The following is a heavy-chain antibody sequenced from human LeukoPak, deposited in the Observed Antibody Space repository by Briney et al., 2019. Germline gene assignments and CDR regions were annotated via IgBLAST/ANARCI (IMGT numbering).Heavy chain of an antibody. V-gene: IGHV3-66*02. D-gene: IGHD2-21*01. CDR3: ARGAGVSHYYYYAMDI. CDR2: IYPGGST. J-gene: IGHJ6*02. Sequence: GGSLRLSCAASTFTVIDHYMTWVRHAPGRGLEWVAAIYPGGSTYYADSVKGRFTISRDKSKNTLYLQMNTLGAEETAVYYCARGAGVSHYYYYAMDIWGQGTTVTVSS. CDR1: TFTVIDHY.